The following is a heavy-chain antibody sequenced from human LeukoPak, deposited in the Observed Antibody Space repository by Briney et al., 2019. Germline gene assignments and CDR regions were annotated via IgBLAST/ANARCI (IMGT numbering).Heavy chain of an antibody. CDR1: GGTFSSYA. CDR2: IIPIFGTA. Sequence: SVKVSCKASGGTFSSYAISWVRQAPGQGLEWMGGIIPIFGTANYAQKFQGRVTITTDESTSTAYMELSSLRSEDTAVYYCASTSRGSGSYYSGFDYWGQGTLVTVSS. V-gene: IGHV1-69*05. J-gene: IGHJ4*02. D-gene: IGHD1-26*01. CDR3: ASTSRGSGSYYSGFDY.